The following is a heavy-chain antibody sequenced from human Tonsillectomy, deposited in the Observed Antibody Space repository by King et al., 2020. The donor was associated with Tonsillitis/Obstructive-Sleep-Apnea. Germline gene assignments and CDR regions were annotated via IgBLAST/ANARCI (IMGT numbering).Heavy chain of an antibody. V-gene: IGHV4-39*01. CDR2: IYYSGST. CDR3: ARHDYGDYGALDY. J-gene: IGHJ4*02. CDR1: GGSISSSSYY. Sequence: LQLQESGPGLVKPSETLSLTCIVSGGSISSSSYYWGWIRQPPGKGLEWIGSIYYSGSTYYNPSLKSRVTISVDTSKNQFSLKLSSVTAADTAVYYCARHDYGDYGALDYWGQGTLVTVSS. D-gene: IGHD4-17*01.